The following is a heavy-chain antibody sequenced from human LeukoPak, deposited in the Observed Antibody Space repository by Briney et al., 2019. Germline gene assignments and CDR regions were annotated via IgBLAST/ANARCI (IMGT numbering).Heavy chain of an antibody. CDR1: GGSISSYY. CDR3: ARDTLSDYSNPYYYYMDV. CDR2: IYTSGST. J-gene: IGHJ6*03. Sequence: SETLSLTCTVSGGSISSYYWSWIRQPAGKGLEWIGRIYTSGSTNYNPSLKSRVTVSVDTSKNQFSLKLSSVTAADTAVYYCARDTLSDYSNPYYYYMDVWGKGTTVTVSS. V-gene: IGHV4-4*07. D-gene: IGHD4-11*01.